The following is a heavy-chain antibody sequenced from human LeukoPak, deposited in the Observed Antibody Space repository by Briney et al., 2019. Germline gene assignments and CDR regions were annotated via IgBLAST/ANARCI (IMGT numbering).Heavy chain of an antibody. CDR3: ARTDIVVVPAAITDSVSNTEY. J-gene: IGHJ4*02. CDR1: GYTFTSYY. CDR2: IIPILGIA. V-gene: IGHV1-69*02. Sequence: SVKVSCKASGYTFTSYYMHWMRQAPGQGLEWMGRIIPILGIANYAQKFQGRVTITADKSTSTAYMELSSLRSEDTAVYYCARTDIVVVPAAITDSVSNTEYWGQGTLVTVSS. D-gene: IGHD2-2*02.